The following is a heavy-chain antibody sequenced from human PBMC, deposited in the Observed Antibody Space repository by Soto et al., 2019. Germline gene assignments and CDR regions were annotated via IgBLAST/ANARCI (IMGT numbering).Heavy chain of an antibody. V-gene: IGHV4-31*03. CDR2: IYYSGST. Sequence: QVQLQESGPGLVKPSQTLSLTCTVSGDSISSGGYFWNWIRQHPGNGLEGIGYIYYSGSTDYNPSLKSRVTISVDTSKNQFSLKLSSVTAADTAVYYCARGPGIWGQGTLVTVSS. J-gene: IGHJ4*02. CDR3: ARGPGI. CDR1: GDSISSGGYF.